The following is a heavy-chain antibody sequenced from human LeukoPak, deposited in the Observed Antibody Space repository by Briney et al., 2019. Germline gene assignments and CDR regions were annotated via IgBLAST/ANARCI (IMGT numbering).Heavy chain of an antibody. CDR2: IIPIFGTA. CDR3: ASPFNRLGYCSGGSCYPTPFDY. J-gene: IGHJ4*02. CDR1: GGTFSSYA. V-gene: IGHV1-69*13. Sequence: ASVKVSCKASGGTFSSYAISWVRQAPGQGLEWMGGIIPIFGTANYAQKFQGRVTITADESTSTAYMELSSLRSEDTAVYYCASPFNRLGYCSGGSCYPTPFDYWGQGTLVTVSS. D-gene: IGHD2-15*01.